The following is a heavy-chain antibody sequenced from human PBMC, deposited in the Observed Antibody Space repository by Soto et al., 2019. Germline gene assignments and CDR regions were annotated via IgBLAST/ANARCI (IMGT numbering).Heavy chain of an antibody. CDR2: ISPDGTVT. CDR1: GYPFSGHW. V-gene: IGHV3-74*01. Sequence: EVQRVESGGGLVQPGGSLRLSCAASGYPFSGHWIHWVRQAPGQGPVGVSRISPDGTVTDYADFVEGRFTISRDNAQNTLYLQMSSLRAEDTAVYYCARPRSMSSSGFDIWGQGTMVIVSS. D-gene: IGHD1-26*01. CDR3: ARPRSMSSSGFDI. J-gene: IGHJ3*02.